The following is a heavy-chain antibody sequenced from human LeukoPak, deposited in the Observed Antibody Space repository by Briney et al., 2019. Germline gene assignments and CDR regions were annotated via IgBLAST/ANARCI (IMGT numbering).Heavy chain of an antibody. J-gene: IGHJ4*02. V-gene: IGHV1-46*01. Sequence: GASVKVSCKASGYTFTSYYMHWVRQAPGQGLEWMGIINPSGGSTSYAQKFQGRVTMTTDTSTSTAYMELRSLRSDDTAVYYCARGGYYYDSSGYYYFDYWGQGTLVTVSS. D-gene: IGHD3-22*01. CDR1: GYTFTSYY. CDR2: INPSGGST. CDR3: ARGGYYYDSSGYYYFDY.